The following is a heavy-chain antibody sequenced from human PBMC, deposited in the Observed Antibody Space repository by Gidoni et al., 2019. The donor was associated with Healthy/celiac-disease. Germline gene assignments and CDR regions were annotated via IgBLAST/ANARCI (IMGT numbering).Heavy chain of an antibody. J-gene: IGHJ3*02. Sequence: EVQLVESGGGLVKPGGSLRLSCAASGFTFSNAWMSWVRQAPGKGLEWVGRIKSKTDGGTTDYAAPVKGRFTISRDDSKNTLYLQMNSLKTEDTAVYYCTTDRGGYCSGGSCYPHVGTDAFDIWGQGTMVTVSS. CDR1: GFTFSNAW. D-gene: IGHD2-15*01. CDR2: IKSKTDGGTT. CDR3: TTDRGGYCSGGSCYPHVGTDAFDI. V-gene: IGHV3-15*01.